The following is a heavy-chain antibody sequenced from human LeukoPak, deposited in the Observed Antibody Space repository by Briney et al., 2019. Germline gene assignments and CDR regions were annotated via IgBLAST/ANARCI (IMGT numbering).Heavy chain of an antibody. CDR2: ISANGDIA. CDR1: GFTLTNYA. J-gene: IGHJ4*02. V-gene: IGHV3-23*01. Sequence: GGSLRLSCAASGFTLTNYAMSWVRQAPGKGLEWVSGISANGDIAYYGDSMKGRFTMSRDNSKNTLYLQMGSLRAEDMAVYYCARGPSDYYDSSGYYGAHFDYWGQGTLVTVSS. D-gene: IGHD3-22*01. CDR3: ARGPSDYYDSSGYYGAHFDY.